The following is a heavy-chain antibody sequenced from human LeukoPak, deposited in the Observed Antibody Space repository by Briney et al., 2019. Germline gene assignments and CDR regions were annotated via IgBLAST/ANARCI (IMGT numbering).Heavy chain of an antibody. CDR1: GGSISSSTYY. Sequence: SETLSFTCTVSGGSISSSTYYWGWIRQPPGKGLEWIGSIYYSGTTYYNPSLKSRVTISVDTSKNQFSLKLSSVTAADTAVYYCAGGRSSVLGYWGQGTLVTVSS. D-gene: IGHD6-19*01. CDR2: IYYSGTT. J-gene: IGHJ4*02. V-gene: IGHV4-39*01. CDR3: AGGRSSVLGY.